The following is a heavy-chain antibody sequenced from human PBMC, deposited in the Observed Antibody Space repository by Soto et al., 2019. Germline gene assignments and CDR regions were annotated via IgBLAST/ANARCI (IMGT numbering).Heavy chain of an antibody. D-gene: IGHD4-17*01. CDR3: ARDRSFGSGDYYFDY. J-gene: IGHJ4*02. Sequence: ASVKVSCKASGYSFTSDLLHWVRQAPGHRPEWMGWINAGSGHTKYSQRFQARVTFTGDTSADTAYMELSSLTSEDTAVYYCARDRSFGSGDYYFDYWGQGTLVTAPQ. CDR2: INAGSGHT. V-gene: IGHV1-3*01. CDR1: GYSFTSDL.